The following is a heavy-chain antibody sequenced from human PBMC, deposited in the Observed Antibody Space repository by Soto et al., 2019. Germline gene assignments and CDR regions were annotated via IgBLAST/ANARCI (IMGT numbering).Heavy chain of an antibody. CDR1: GYTFTSYD. V-gene: IGHV1-8*01. J-gene: IGHJ1*01. Sequence: GASVKVSCKASGYTFTSYDINWVRQATGQGLEWMGWMNPNSGNTGYAQKFQGRVTMTRNTSISTAYMELSSLRSEDTAVYYCARGGRFLEWFHSDIDDWGQGTLVPVSA. D-gene: IGHD3-3*01. CDR2: MNPNSGNT. CDR3: ARGGRFLEWFHSDIDD.